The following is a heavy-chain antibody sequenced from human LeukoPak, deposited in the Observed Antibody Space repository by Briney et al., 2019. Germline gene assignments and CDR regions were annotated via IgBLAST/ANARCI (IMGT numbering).Heavy chain of an antibody. CDR2: ISWNSGSI. V-gene: IGHV3-9*01. Sequence: GGSLRLSCAASGFTFDDYDMHWVRQAPGKGLEWVSGISWNSGSIGYADSVKGRFTISRDNAKNSLYLQMNSLRAEDTALYYCAKDTSQQWLVLGYFDYWGQGTLVTVSS. J-gene: IGHJ4*02. CDR3: AKDTSQQWLVLGYFDY. CDR1: GFTFDDYD. D-gene: IGHD6-19*01.